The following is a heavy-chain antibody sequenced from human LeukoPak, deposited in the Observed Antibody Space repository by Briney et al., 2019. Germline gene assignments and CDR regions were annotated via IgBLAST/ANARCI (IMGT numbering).Heavy chain of an antibody. CDR2: IKQDGSEK. Sequence: PGGSLRLSCGASGFTFSSYWMSWVCQAPGKGLERVANIKQDGSEKYYVDSVKGRFTISRDNAKNSLYLQMNSLRAEDTAVYYCARVDGSGSYIYYYYMDVWGKGTTVTVSS. CDR1: GFTFSSYW. J-gene: IGHJ6*03. D-gene: IGHD3-10*01. CDR3: ARVDGSGSYIYYYYMDV. V-gene: IGHV3-7*01.